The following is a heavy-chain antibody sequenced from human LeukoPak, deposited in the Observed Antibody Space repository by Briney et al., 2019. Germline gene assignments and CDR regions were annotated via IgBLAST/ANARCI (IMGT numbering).Heavy chain of an antibody. V-gene: IGHV4-59*01. D-gene: IGHD3-10*01. CDR2: IYYSGST. J-gene: IGHJ6*02. CDR3: ARDGGLLWSGELLTGQRYYYYGMDV. CDR1: GGSISSYY. Sequence: SETLSLTCTVSGGSISSYYWSWIRQPPGKGLEWIGYIYYSGSTNYNPSLKSRVTISVDTSKNQFSLKLSSVTAADTAVYYCARDGGLLWSGELLTGQRYYYYGMDVWGQGTTVTVSS.